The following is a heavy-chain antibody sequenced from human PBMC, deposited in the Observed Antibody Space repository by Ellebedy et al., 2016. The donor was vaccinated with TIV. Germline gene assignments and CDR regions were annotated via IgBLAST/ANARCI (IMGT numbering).Heavy chain of an antibody. Sequence: ASVKVSXXASGGTFSSYAISWVRQAPGQGLEWMGWMNPNSGNTGYAQKFQGRVTMTRNTSISTAYMELSSLRSEDTAVYYCATTQNGDGGWGQGTLVTVSS. CDR2: MNPNSGNT. D-gene: IGHD4-17*01. J-gene: IGHJ4*02. CDR3: ATTQNGDGG. V-gene: IGHV1-8*02. CDR1: GGTFSSYA.